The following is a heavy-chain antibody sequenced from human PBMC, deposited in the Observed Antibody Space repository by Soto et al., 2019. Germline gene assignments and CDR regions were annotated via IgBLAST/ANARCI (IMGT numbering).Heavy chain of an antibody. D-gene: IGHD3-3*01. CDR1: GYTFTSYG. CDR3: ARDLPTTIFRVVNAFDI. J-gene: IGHJ3*02. Sequence: GASVKVSCKASGYTFTSYGISWVRQAPGQGLEWMGWISAYNGNTNYAQKLQGRVTMTTDTSTSTAYMELRSLRSDDTAVYYCARDLPTTIFRVVNAFDIWGQGTMVTVSS. V-gene: IGHV1-18*01. CDR2: ISAYNGNT.